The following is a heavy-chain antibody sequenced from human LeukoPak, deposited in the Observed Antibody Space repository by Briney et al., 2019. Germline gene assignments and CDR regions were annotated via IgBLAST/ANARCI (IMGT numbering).Heavy chain of an antibody. CDR3: ARSAEYYDFWSGWGGAFDI. CDR1: GGSISSSSYY. Sequence: SETLSLTCTVSGGSISSSSYYWSWIRQPAGKGLEWIGRIYTSGSTNYNPSLKSRVTMSVDTSKNQFSLKLSSVTAADTAVYYCARSAEYYDFWSGWGGAFDIWGQGTMVTVSS. CDR2: IYTSGST. J-gene: IGHJ3*02. D-gene: IGHD3-3*01. V-gene: IGHV4-61*02.